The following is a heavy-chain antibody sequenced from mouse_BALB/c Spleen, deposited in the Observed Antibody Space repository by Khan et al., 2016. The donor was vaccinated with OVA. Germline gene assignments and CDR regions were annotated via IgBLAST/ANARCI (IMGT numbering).Heavy chain of an antibody. Sequence: EVQLVESGGGLVKPGGSLKLSCAASGFTFSSYAMSWVRQTPEKRLEWVASISSGGSTYYPDSVKGRFTISRDNARNILYLQMSSLRSEDTAMYYCERGLEGAYWGQGTLVTVSA. CDR1: GFTFSSYA. J-gene: IGHJ3*01. CDR2: ISSGGST. CDR3: ERGLEGAY. V-gene: IGHV5-6-5*01.